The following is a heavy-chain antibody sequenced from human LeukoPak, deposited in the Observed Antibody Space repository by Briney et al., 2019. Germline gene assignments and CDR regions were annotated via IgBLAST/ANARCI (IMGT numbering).Heavy chain of an antibody. J-gene: IGHJ4*02. Sequence: SETLSLTCTVSGGSISSSTYYWGWIRQPPGKGLEWIGSIDYSGSTNYNPSLKSRVTISVDTSKNQFSLKLSSVTAADTAVYYCARGLSEMATRGMDYWGQGTLVTVSS. CDR3: ARGLSEMATRGMDY. CDR1: GGSISSSTYY. CDR2: IDYSGST. V-gene: IGHV4-39*07. D-gene: IGHD5-24*01.